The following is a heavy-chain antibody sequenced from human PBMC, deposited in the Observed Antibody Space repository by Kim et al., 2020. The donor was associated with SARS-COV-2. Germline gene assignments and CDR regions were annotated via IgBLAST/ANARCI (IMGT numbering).Heavy chain of an antibody. J-gene: IGHJ6*02. V-gene: IGHV3-33*06. CDR3: AKDSGSFGYYYYYGMDV. D-gene: IGHD3-3*01. Sequence: VKGRFTISRDNSKNTLYLQMNSLRAEDTAVYYCAKDSGSFGYYYYYGMDVWGQGTTVTVSS.